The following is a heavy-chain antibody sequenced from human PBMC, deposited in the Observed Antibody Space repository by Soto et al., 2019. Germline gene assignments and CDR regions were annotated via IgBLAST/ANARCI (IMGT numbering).Heavy chain of an antibody. V-gene: IGHV4-4*07. CDR2: IYTSGST. Sequence: SETLSLTCTVSGGSISSYYWSWIRQPAGKGLEWIGRIYTSGSTNYNPSLKSRVTMSVDTSKNQFSLNLTSVTAVDTAVYYCARMAVTTFYYYAMDVWGQGTTVTISS. CDR3: ARMAVTTFYYYAMDV. CDR1: GGSISSYY. D-gene: IGHD6-19*01. J-gene: IGHJ6*02.